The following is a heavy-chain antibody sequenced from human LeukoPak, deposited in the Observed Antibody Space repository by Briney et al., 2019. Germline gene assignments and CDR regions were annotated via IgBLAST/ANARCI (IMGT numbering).Heavy chain of an antibody. CDR3: ARGGYCSSTICYYFNAFDV. Sequence: PGGSLRLSCAASGFTFSSHEVNWVRQAPGKGLEWVSYTSTSGDTIYYADSVKGRFTISRDNAKNSLSLQMNSLRAEDTAVYYCARGGYCSSTICYYFNAFDVRGQGTMVTVSS. D-gene: IGHD2-2*01. V-gene: IGHV3-48*03. J-gene: IGHJ3*01. CDR1: GFTFSSHE. CDR2: TSTSGDTI.